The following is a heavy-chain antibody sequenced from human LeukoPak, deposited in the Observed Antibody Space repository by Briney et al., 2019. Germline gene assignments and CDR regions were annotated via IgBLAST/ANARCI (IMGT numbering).Heavy chain of an antibody. J-gene: IGHJ4*02. CDR3: AKVRDPYCSTTSCHLPSSGFHY. Sequence: GGPLRLSCAASGFTFSSYSMNWVRQAPGKGLEWVSSISSSSSYIYYAESVRGRSTISRDNSKNTLYLQMNSLRAEDTAVYYCAKVRDPYCSTTSCHLPSSGFHYWGQGTLVTVSS. V-gene: IGHV3-21*01. CDR1: GFTFSSYS. D-gene: IGHD2-2*01. CDR2: ISSSSSYI.